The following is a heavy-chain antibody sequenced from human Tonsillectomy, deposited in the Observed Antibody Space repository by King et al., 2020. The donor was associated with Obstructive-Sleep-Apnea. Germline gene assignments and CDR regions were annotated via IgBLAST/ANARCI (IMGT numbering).Heavy chain of an antibody. CDR3: AKETLYYDYVWGSSMDY. D-gene: IGHD3-16*01. J-gene: IGHJ4*02. CDR1: GFTFSSYA. CDR2: ISGSGGST. Sequence: QLVQSGGGLVQPGGSLRLSCAASGFTFSSYAMSWVRQAPGKGLEWVSAISGSGGSTYYADSVKGRFTISRDNSKNTLYLQMNSLRAEDTAVYYCAKETLYYDYVWGSSMDYWGQGTLVTVSS. V-gene: IGHV3-23*04.